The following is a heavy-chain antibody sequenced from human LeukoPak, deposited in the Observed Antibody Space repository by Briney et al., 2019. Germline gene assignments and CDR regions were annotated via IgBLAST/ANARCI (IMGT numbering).Heavy chain of an antibody. Sequence: GGSLRLSCAASGFTFDDYGMSWVRQAPGKGVEWVSGINWNGGSTGYADSVKGRFTISRDNAKNSLYLQMNSLRAEDTALYYCARNKGGYSYGSFDYWGQGTLVTVSS. CDR3: ARNKGGYSYGSFDY. CDR1: GFTFDDYG. CDR2: INWNGGST. D-gene: IGHD5-18*01. J-gene: IGHJ4*02. V-gene: IGHV3-20*04.